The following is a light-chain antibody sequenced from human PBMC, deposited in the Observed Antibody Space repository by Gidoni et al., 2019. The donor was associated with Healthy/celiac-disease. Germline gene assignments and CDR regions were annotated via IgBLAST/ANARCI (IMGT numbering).Light chain of an antibody. CDR1: QSISSY. V-gene: IGKV1-39*01. Sequence: DIQMTQSPSSLSASVGDRFTITCRASQSISSYLNWYQQKPGKAPKLLIYAASSLQSGVPSRFSGSGSGTDFTLTISSLQPEDFATYYCQQSYSTPLTFGGXTKVEIK. J-gene: IGKJ4*01. CDR2: AAS. CDR3: QQSYSTPLT.